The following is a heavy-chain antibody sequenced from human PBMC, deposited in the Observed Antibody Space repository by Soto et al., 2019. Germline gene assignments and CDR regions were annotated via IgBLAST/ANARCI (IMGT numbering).Heavy chain of an antibody. CDR1: GYNFAGYW. Sequence: GESLKISCKGSGYNFAGYWIAWVRQMPGKGLELMGIIYPSDSDTRYRPSFQGQVTISADESISSAYLQWSSLRASDTAMYYCARGGVSTRTFDYWGQGTPVTVSS. CDR3: ARGGVSTRTFDY. CDR2: IYPSDSDT. D-gene: IGHD3-3*01. J-gene: IGHJ4*02. V-gene: IGHV5-51*01.